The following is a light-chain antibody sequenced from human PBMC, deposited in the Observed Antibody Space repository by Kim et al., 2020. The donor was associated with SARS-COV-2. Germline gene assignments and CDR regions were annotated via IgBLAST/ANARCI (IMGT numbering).Light chain of an antibody. CDR2: SNN. CDR1: SKNVGSNA. V-gene: IGLV1-44*01. Sequence: GHRLPISCCESSKNVGSNAVNWYQQLPGTAPKLLMYSNNQRTSGVPDRFSGSKSGTSASLAISGLQSEDEADYYCVSWDDSQNGLVFGGGTQLTVL. J-gene: IGLJ2*01. CDR3: VSWDDSQNGLV.